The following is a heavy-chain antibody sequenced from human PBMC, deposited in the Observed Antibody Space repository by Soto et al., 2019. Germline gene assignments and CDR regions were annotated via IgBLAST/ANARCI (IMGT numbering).Heavy chain of an antibody. CDR3: ATDHCSGGSCYPSFQH. V-gene: IGHV1-24*01. CDR1: GYTLTELS. CDR2: FDPEDGET. Sequence: QVQLVQSGAEVKKPGASVKVSCKVSGYTLTELSMHWVRQAPGKGLEWMGGFDPEDGETIYAQKFQGRVTMTEDTSTDTAYMELSSLRSEDTAVYYCATDHCSGGSCYPSFQHWGQSTLVTVSS. J-gene: IGHJ1*01. D-gene: IGHD2-15*01.